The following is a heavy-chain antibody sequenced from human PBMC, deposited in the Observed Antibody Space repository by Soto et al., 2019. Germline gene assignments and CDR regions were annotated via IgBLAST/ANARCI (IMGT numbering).Heavy chain of an antibody. CDR2: IIPIFGTA. D-gene: IGHD3-22*01. CDR3: ATEGDGSGSYYYGMDV. J-gene: IGHJ6*02. CDR1: GGTFSSYA. Sequence: QVQLVQSGAEVKKPGSSVKVSCKASGGTFSSYAITWVRQAPGQGLEWMGGIIPIFGTANYAQKFQGRVTITADESTSAAYMELSSLRSEDTAVYYCATEGDGSGSYYYGMDVWGQGTTVTVSS. V-gene: IGHV1-69*12.